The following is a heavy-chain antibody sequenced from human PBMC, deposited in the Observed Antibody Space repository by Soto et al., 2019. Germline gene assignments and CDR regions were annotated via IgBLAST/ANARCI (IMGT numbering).Heavy chain of an antibody. CDR1: GFTFSSYA. Sequence: EVQLLESGGGLVQPGGSLRLSCAASGFTFSSYAMSWVRQAPGKGLEWVSAISGSGGSTYYADSVKGRFTISRDNSKNTLYLKFKGLRAEDTALYYCAKGIDFWSGYYPLFLNSWGQGPLVTVS. CDR3: AKGIDFWSGYYPLFLNS. V-gene: IGHV3-23*01. CDR2: ISGSGGST. D-gene: IGHD3-3*01. J-gene: IGHJ4*02.